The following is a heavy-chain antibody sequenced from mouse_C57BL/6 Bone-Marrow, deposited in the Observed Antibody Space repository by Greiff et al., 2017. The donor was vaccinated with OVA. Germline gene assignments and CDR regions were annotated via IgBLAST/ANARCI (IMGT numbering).Heavy chain of an antibody. J-gene: IGHJ2*01. CDR3: ARTRGGNYYFDY. Sequence: QVQLQQSGAELARPGASVKLSCKASGYTFTSYGISWVKQRTGQGLEWIGEIYPRSGNTYYNEKFKGKATLTAGKSSSTAYMELRSLTSEDSAVYFCARTRGGNYYFDYWGQGTTLTVSS. CDR2: IYPRSGNT. CDR1: GYTFTSYG. V-gene: IGHV1-81*01. D-gene: IGHD2-1*01.